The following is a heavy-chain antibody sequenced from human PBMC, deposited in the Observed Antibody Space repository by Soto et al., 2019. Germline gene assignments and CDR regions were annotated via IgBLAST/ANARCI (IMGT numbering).Heavy chain of an antibody. CDR2: INSDTGST. Sequence: QVQLVQSGAEVKKPGASVKISCKASGYTFTTYYLHWVRQDPGQGLEWMGIINSDTGSTSSAQNFRGSVSWTWDTATRTVYVELYRLSSEDTAVYYCARDPNFSLTIHYYCIDVRGQGTTVTVSS. V-gene: IGHV1-46*01. CDR3: ARDPNFSLTIHYYCIDV. CDR1: GYTFTTYY. J-gene: IGHJ6*02.